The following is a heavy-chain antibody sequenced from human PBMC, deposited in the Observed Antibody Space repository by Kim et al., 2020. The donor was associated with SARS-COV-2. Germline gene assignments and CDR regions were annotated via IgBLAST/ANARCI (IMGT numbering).Heavy chain of an antibody. Sequence: APAKGRFTISRDDSKNTLYMQMNSLNTEDTAVYYSTTIVVVIATKKVIDYWGQGTLVTVYS. CDR3: TTIVVVIATKKVIDY. V-gene: IGHV3-15*01. D-gene: IGHD2-21*01. J-gene: IGHJ4*02.